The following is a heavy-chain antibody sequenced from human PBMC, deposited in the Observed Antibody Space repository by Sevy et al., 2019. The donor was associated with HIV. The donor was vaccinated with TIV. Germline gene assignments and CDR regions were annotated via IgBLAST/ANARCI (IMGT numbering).Heavy chain of an antibody. CDR1: GFTFDDYA. Sequence: GGYLRLSCAASGFTFDDYAMHWVRQAPGKGLEWVSGLSRHIRTIGYADSVKGRFTISRYNARNSLYLQMNSLRAEDTAFYYCVKDKVDGDSGYGLFDFWGQGTLVTVSS. V-gene: IGHV3-9*01. CDR3: VKDKVDGDSGYGLFDF. D-gene: IGHD5-12*01. J-gene: IGHJ4*02. CDR2: LSRHIRTI.